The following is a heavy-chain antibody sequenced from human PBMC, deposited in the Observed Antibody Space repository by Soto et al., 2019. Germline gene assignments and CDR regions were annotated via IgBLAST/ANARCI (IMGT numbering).Heavy chain of an antibody. CDR1: GFTFSSYA. J-gene: IGHJ6*02. CDR2: ISYDGSNK. V-gene: IGHV3-30-3*01. CDR3: ARGKGSGWPSYYYYGMDV. Sequence: QVQLVESGGGVVQPGRSLRLSCAASGFTFSSYAMHWVRQAPGKGLEWVAVISYDGSNKYYADSVKGRFTISRDNSKNTLYLQMNSLRAEDTAVFYCARGKGSGWPSYYYYGMDVWGQGTTVTVSS. D-gene: IGHD6-19*01.